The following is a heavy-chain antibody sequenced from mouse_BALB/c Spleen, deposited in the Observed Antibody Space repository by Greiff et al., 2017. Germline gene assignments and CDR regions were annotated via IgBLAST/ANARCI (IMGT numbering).Heavy chain of an antibody. V-gene: IGHV5-9-4*01. CDR3: ARTGRDAMDY. J-gene: IGHJ4*01. Sequence: EVQLVESGGGLVKPGGSLKLSCAASGFTFSSYAMSWVRQSPEKRLEWVAEISSGGSYTYYPDTVTGRFTISRDNAKNTLYLEMSSLRSEDTAMYYCARTGRDAMDYWGQGTSVTVSS. CDR2: ISSGGSYT. D-gene: IGHD4-1*01. CDR1: GFTFSSYA.